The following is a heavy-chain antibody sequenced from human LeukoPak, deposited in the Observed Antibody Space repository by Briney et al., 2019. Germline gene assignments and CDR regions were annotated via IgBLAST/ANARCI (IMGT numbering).Heavy chain of an antibody. J-gene: IGHJ5*02. D-gene: IGHD3-10*01. CDR1: GFTFSSYG. V-gene: IGHV3-23*01. Sequence: PGGSLRLSCAASGFTFSSYGMSWVRQAPGKGLEWVSAISGSGGTTYYTDSVKGRFTISRDNSKNTLYLQMNSLRAEDTAVYYCAKESRYYGSGYFDPWGQGTLVTVSS. CDR2: ISGSGGTT. CDR3: AKESRYYGSGYFDP.